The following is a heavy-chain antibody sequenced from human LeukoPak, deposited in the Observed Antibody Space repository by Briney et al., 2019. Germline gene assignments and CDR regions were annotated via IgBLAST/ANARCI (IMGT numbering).Heavy chain of an antibody. Sequence: SETLSLTCTVSGGPISSSSYYWGWIRQPPGKGLEWIGSIYYSGSTYYNPSLKSRVTISVDTSKNQFSLKLSSVTAADTAVYYCARISGYLLDYWGQGTLVTVSS. J-gene: IGHJ4*02. V-gene: IGHV4-39*01. CDR1: GGPISSSSYY. CDR2: IYYSGST. D-gene: IGHD5-12*01. CDR3: ARISGYLLDY.